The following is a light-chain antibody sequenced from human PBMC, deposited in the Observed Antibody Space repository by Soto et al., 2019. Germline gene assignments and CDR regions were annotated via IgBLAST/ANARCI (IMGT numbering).Light chain of an antibody. CDR1: SSNIGAGYD. Sequence: QSVLTQPPSVSGAPGQRVSISCTGSSSNIGAGYDVHWYEHLPGTAPKLLNYQNNNRPSGVPDRFSGSKSGTSASLAITGLQAEDEADYYCQSYDSSLSAVVFGGGTKVTVL. CDR3: QSYDSSLSAVV. J-gene: IGLJ2*01. V-gene: IGLV1-40*01. CDR2: QNN.